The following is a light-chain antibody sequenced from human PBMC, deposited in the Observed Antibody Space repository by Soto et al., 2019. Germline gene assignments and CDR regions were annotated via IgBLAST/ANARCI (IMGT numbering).Light chain of an antibody. Sequence: EIVLTQSPGILSLSPGERATLSCRASQSVSSSYLAWYQQKPGQAPRLLIYGTSSRATAIPDRFSGSGSGTDFTLTISRLEPEDFAVYYCQQYGSSSWTFGQGTKVDIK. CDR3: QQYGSSSWT. CDR2: GTS. J-gene: IGKJ1*01. V-gene: IGKV3-20*01. CDR1: QSVSSSY.